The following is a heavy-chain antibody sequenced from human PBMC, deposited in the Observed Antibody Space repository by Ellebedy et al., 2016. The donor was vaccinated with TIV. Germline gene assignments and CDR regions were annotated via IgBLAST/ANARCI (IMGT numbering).Heavy chain of an antibody. V-gene: IGHV3-30*02. CDR1: GFTFSTYG. CDR2: KRFDGRNE. J-gene: IGHJ6*02. D-gene: IGHD1-26*01. Sequence: GESLKISCVASGFTFSTYGMHWVRQAPGKGLEWVAFKRFDGRNEYNGDSVKGRFIISRDMSKNTLYLQMNSLRAEDTAIYYCAKHGIGPYYYGMDVWGQGTTDTVSS. CDR3: AKHGIGPYYYGMDV.